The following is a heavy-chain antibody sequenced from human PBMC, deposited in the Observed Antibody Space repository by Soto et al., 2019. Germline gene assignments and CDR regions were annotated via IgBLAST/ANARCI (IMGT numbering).Heavy chain of an antibody. CDR2: IIPIFGTA. D-gene: IGHD6-13*01. CDR1: GGTFSSYA. V-gene: IGHV1-69*13. J-gene: IGHJ4*02. Sequence: SVKVSCKASGGTFSSYAISWVRQAPGQGLEWMGGIIPIFGTANYAQKFQGRVTITADESTSTAYMELSSLRSEDTAVYCCARESGGSSSWFDYWGQGTLVTVSS. CDR3: ARESGGSSSWFDY.